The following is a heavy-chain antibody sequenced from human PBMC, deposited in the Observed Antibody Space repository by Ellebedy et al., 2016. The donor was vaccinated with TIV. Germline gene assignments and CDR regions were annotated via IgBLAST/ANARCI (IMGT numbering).Heavy chain of an antibody. CDR3: ARARGGCSGDGCYSDFDF. D-gene: IGHD2-15*01. J-gene: IGHJ4*02. Sequence: AASAKVSCKASRYSFTTFTIHWVRQAPGQRPEWMGWINPDNGDTKHSQKFQARVTITRETFASTAYMELSSLRTEDTAVYHCARARGGCSGDGCYSDFDFWGQGTLVTVSS. V-gene: IGHV1-3*01. CDR1: RYSFTTFT. CDR2: INPDNGDT.